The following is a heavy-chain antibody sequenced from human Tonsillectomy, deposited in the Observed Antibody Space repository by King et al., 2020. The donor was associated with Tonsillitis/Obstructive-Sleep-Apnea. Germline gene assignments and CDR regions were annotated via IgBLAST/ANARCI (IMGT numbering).Heavy chain of an antibody. D-gene: IGHD3-10*01. V-gene: IGHV4-4*02. CDR2: IFHSGST. J-gene: IGHJ4*02. Sequence: VQLQESGPGLVKPSGTLSLTCGVSGGSFSSTNWWIWVRQPPGKGLEWIGEIFHSGSTSYNPSLKSRVTISLDKSKNQFSLKLRSVTAADTALYYCARGGFYGSGSPALYFDYWGQGTLVTVSS. CDR1: GGSFSSTNW. CDR3: ARGGFYGSGSPALYFDY.